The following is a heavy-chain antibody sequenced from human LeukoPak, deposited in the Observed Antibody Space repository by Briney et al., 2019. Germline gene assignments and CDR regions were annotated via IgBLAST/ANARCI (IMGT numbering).Heavy chain of an antibody. J-gene: IGHJ4*02. CDR2: ISGSGGST. V-gene: IGHV3-23*01. Sequence: PGGSLRLSCAASGFTFSSYAMSWVRQAPGKGLEWVSAISGSGGSTYYADSVKGRFTISRDNSENTLYLQMNSLRAEDTAVYYCAKGEASDYGAYYFDYWGQGTLVTVSS. CDR1: GFTFSSYA. CDR3: AKGEASDYGAYYFDY. D-gene: IGHD4-17*01.